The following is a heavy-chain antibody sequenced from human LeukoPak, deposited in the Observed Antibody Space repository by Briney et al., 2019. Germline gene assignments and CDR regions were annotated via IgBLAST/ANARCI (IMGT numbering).Heavy chain of an antibody. CDR1: GFTFSTYA. Sequence: GSLRLSCAASGFTFSTYAMQWVRQAPGKGLEWLTVISYNGSHQYYSDSVRGRFTISRDNSRNSVFLQINRLRPEDTAVYYCATSIRRITISSWGQGTLVTVSS. D-gene: IGHD3-3*01. CDR3: ATSIRRITISS. J-gene: IGHJ4*02. CDR2: ISYNGSHQ. V-gene: IGHV3-30*04.